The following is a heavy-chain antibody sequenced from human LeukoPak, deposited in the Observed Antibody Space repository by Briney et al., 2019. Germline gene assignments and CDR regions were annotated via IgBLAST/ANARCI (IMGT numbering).Heavy chain of an antibody. Sequence: GGSLRLSCAASGFTFSDYYMSWIRQAPGKGLEWVSYISSSGSTIYYADSVKGRFTISRDNAKNSLYLQMNSLRAEDTAVCYCARESTLVVVPAAILDPWGQGTLVTVSS. CDR2: ISSSGSTI. CDR3: ARESTLVVVPAAILDP. D-gene: IGHD2-2*02. CDR1: GFTFSDYY. V-gene: IGHV3-11*01. J-gene: IGHJ5*02.